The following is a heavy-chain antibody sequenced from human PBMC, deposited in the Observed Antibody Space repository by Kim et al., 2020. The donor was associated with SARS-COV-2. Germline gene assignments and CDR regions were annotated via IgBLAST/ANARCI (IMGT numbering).Heavy chain of an antibody. J-gene: IGHJ4*02. V-gene: IGHV4-34*01. CDR2: INHSGST. CDR3: ARGSGSYYYDSSGYYF. D-gene: IGHD3-22*01. Sequence: SETLSLTCAVYGGSFSGYYWSWIRQPPGKGLEWIGEINHSGSTNYNPSLKSRVTISVDTSKNQFSLKLSSVTAADTAVYYCARGSGSYYYDSSGYYFWGQGTLVTVSS. CDR1: GGSFSGYY.